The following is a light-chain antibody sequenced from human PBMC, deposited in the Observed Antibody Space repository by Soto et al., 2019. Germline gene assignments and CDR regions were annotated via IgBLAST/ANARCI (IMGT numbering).Light chain of an antibody. J-gene: IGLJ2*01. V-gene: IGLV1-44*01. Sequence: QSVLNQPPSASGTPGQMVTISCSGSGSNIGSNTVNWYQQLPGMAPKLLIYTNSQRPSGVPDRFSGSKSGTSASLAISGLQSEYEADYYCAAWDDSLRGLEFGGGTKLTVL. CDR3: AAWDDSLRGLE. CDR1: GSNIGSNT. CDR2: TNS.